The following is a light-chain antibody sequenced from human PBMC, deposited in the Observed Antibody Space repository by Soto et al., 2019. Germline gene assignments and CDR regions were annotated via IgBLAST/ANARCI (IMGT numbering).Light chain of an antibody. V-gene: IGKV2-30*01. CDR1: QSPVDSEGNTY. CDR3: MQGTHWPWT. J-gene: IGKJ1*01. CDR2: KVS. Sequence: DFVLSQSQLSLPVTLGQPASISCRSSQSPVDSEGNTYVNWFLQRPGQSPRRLIYKVSNRDSGVPDRFSGSGSGTNFTLKISRVEAEDVGVYYCMQGTHWPWTFGQGTKVDIK.